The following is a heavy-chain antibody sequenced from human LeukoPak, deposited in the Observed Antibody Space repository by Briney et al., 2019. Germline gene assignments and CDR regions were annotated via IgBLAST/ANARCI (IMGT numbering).Heavy chain of an antibody. D-gene: IGHD2-2*01. J-gene: IGHJ4*02. Sequence: PGGSLRLSCSASGFTFSDYTMHWVRQAPGKGLEYVSAMSPKGGITYYADSVKGRFTISRDNSKSTLYLQMSSLRTDDTAVYYCVRPVGYCSGTRCAGFDYWGQGTLVTVSS. V-gene: IGHV3-64D*09. CDR2: MSPKGGIT. CDR1: GFTFSDYT. CDR3: VRPVGYCSGTRCAGFDY.